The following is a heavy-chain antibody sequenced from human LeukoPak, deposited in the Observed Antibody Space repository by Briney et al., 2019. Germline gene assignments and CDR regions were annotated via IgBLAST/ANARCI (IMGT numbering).Heavy chain of an antibody. CDR2: IHPGRGDT. D-gene: IGHD7-27*01. CDR3: ARDHNSGPDY. Sequence: GASVKVSCQALGYTFTDHYFHWLRQAPGQGIEWMGWIHPGRGDTNIAQKFQGRVSLTRDMSISTAYMELSRLTSDDTAVYYCARDHNSGPDYWGQGTLVSVSS. J-gene: IGHJ4*02. V-gene: IGHV1-2*02. CDR1: GYTFTDHY.